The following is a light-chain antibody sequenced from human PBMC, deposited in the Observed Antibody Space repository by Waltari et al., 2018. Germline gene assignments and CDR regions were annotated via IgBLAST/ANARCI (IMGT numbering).Light chain of an antibody. CDR2: KDT. V-gene: IGLV3-27*01. CDR3: YSATDRNPL. CDR1: ILTRKF. Sequence: SYELTQPSSVSVSPGQTARITCSADILTRKFVRWFQQKSGQAPFLVIYKDTERPSAIPERFSGARSGSTVTLTISVAQLEDEADYYCYSATDRNPLFGGGTRLNVL. J-gene: IGLJ2*01.